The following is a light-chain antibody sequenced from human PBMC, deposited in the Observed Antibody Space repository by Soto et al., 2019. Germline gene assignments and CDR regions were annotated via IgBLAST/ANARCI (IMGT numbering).Light chain of an antibody. J-gene: IGKJ4*01. CDR1: QSVSNF. CDR2: DAS. V-gene: IGKV3-11*01. CDR3: QQRRTWPPLT. Sequence: EIVLTQSPATLSLSPGERATLSCRASQSVSNFLAWDQQKPGQAPRLLIYDASTRATGIPARFSGSGSGTDFALTSSSLEHEDFAVCSCQQRRTWPPLTFGGGTKVEIK.